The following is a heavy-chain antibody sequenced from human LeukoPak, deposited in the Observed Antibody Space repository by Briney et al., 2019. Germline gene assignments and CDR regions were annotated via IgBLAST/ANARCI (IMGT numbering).Heavy chain of an antibody. Sequence: GGSLRLSCAASGFTFSSYAMSWVRQAPGKGLEWVSAISGSGGSTYYADSVKGRFTISRDNSKNTLYLQMNSLRAEDTAVYYCATCSGGSCSYFDYWGQGTLVTVSS. CDR3: ATCSGGSCSYFDY. V-gene: IGHV3-23*01. CDR2: ISGSGGST. CDR1: GFTFSSYA. J-gene: IGHJ4*02. D-gene: IGHD2-15*01.